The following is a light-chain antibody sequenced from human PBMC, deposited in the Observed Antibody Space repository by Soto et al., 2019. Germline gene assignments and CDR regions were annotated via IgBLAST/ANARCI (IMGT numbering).Light chain of an antibody. Sequence: EIVMTQSPATLSVSPGERATLSCRASQSVSSNLAWYQQKPGQAPRLLIYGASTRATGIPARFSGSGSGTDFPLTISSLQSEDFAVYYCQQYNNWPPDPFGQGTRLEIK. CDR1: QSVSSN. J-gene: IGKJ5*01. V-gene: IGKV3-15*01. CDR3: QQYNNWPPDP. CDR2: GAS.